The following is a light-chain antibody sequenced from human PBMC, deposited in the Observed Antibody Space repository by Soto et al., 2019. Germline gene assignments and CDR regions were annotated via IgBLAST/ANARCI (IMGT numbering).Light chain of an antibody. CDR2: EVS. J-gene: IGLJ7*01. Sequence: QSALTQPASVSGSPGQSITISCTGTSSDVGVYKYVSWYQQHPGKAPKLMIYEVSNRPSGVSNRSSGSKSANTASLTISGLQAGDEAEYFCSSYTTRSTVIFGGGTQLTVL. CDR1: SSDVGVYKY. V-gene: IGLV2-14*01. CDR3: SSYTTRSTVI.